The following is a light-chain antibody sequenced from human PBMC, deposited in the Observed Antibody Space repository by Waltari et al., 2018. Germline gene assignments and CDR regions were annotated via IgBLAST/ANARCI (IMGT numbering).Light chain of an antibody. CDR3: QQSYSTPRT. J-gene: IGKJ1*01. CDR2: TAS. Sequence: DIQMTHSPSSLSASVGDRVTITCRASQSISGYLNWYQQKPGKAPNLLIYTASTLQSGVPSRFSGSGSGTDFTLTISSLQPEDFATYYCQQSYSTPRTFGQGTKVEIK. V-gene: IGKV1-39*01. CDR1: QSISGY.